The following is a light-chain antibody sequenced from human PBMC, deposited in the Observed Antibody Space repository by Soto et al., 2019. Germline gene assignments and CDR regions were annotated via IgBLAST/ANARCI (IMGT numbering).Light chain of an antibody. CDR3: SSLTTSDTWV. CDR1: SSDVGGYKY. J-gene: IGLJ3*02. Sequence: QSALTQPASVSGSPGQSITISCTGTSSDVGGYKYVSWYQQHPGKAPKLMIYEVNSRPSGVSNRFSGSKSGNTASLTISGLQAEDEADYYCSSLTTSDTWVFGGGTKLTVL. CDR2: EVN. V-gene: IGLV2-14*01.